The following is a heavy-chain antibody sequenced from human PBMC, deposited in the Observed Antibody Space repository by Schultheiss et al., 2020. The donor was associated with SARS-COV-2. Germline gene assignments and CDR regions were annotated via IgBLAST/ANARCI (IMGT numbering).Heavy chain of an antibody. D-gene: IGHD6-6*01. J-gene: IGHJ4*02. Sequence: GGSLRLSCAASGLIPNKYAMSWVRQAPGKGLEWVSAISNTGGSTYYADSVKGRFTISRDNANTLSLQMDRLTVEDTAVYYCAKDHRDGKRAAPSGYFDYWGQGTLVTVSS. V-gene: IGHV3-23*01. CDR1: GLIPNKYA. CDR2: ISNTGGST. CDR3: AKDHRDGKRAAPSGYFDY.